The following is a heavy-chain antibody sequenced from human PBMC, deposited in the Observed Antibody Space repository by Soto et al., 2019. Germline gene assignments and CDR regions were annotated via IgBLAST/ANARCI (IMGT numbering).Heavy chain of an antibody. Sequence: GGSLRLSCAVSGLTFSDHYMGWVRQAPGKGLDWVGRIRDKVHSYTTEYAASVKGRFTISRDDSRNSLYLQMNSLKMDDTAVFYCVSLWSVTGSRDYWGRGTLVTVSS. V-gene: IGHV3-72*01. CDR2: IRDKVHSYTT. D-gene: IGHD1-20*01. CDR3: VSLWSVTGSRDY. CDR1: GLTFSDHY. J-gene: IGHJ4*02.